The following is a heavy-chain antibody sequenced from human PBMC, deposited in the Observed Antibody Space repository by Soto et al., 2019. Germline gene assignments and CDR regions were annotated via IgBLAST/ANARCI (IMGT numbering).Heavy chain of an antibody. D-gene: IGHD2-15*01. V-gene: IGHV1-69*02. J-gene: IGHJ4*02. CDR3: ARGARDCSGGSCYSEM. CDR2: IIPILGIA. CDR1: GGTFSSYT. Sequence: QVQLVQSGAEVKKPGSSVKVSCKASGGTFSSYTISWVRQAPGQGLEWMGRIIPILGIANYAQKFQGRVTITADKSTSTAYMELSSLRSEDTAVYYCARGARDCSGGSCYSEMWGQGTLVTVSS.